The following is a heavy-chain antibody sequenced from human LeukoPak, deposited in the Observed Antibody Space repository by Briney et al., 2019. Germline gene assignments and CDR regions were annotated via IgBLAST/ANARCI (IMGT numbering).Heavy chain of an antibody. CDR1: GFTFSSYG. D-gene: IGHD3-3*01. CDR3: ARGPTYDFWSGYLSTSSYFDY. V-gene: IGHV3-33*01. Sequence: GRSLRLSCAASGFTFSSYGMHWVRQAPGKGLEWAAVIWYDGSNKYYADSVKGRFTISRDNSKNTLYLQMNSLRAEDTAVYYCARGPTYDFWSGYLSTSSYFDYWGQGTLVTVSS. J-gene: IGHJ4*02. CDR2: IWYDGSNK.